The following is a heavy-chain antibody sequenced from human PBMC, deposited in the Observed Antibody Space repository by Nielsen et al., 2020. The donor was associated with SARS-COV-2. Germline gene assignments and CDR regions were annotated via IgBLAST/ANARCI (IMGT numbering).Heavy chain of an antibody. J-gene: IGHJ3*01. CDR3: ARDWSRAFDV. Sequence: GGSLRLSCAASGFTFDDYSMHWVRHVPGKCLEWVSGISWNSGTIGYADSVKGRFTISRDNAKNSMSLQMNSLRVEDTAVYYCARDWSRAFDVWGQGTMVTVSS. CDR1: GFTFDDYS. CDR2: ISWNSGTI. V-gene: IGHV3-9*01.